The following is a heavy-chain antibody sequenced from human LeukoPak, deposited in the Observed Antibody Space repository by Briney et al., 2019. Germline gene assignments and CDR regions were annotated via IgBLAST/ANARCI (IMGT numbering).Heavy chain of an antibody. V-gene: IGHV4-39*07. CDR3: ARVKWGSGYSFDY. Sequence: PSETLSLTCTVSGGSISSSSYYWGWIRQPPGKGLEWIGSIYYSGSTYYNPSLKSRVTISVDTSKNQFSLKLSSVTAADTAVYYCARVKWGSGYSFDYWGQGTLVTVSS. CDR2: IYYSGST. D-gene: IGHD3-22*01. CDR1: GGSISSSSYY. J-gene: IGHJ4*02.